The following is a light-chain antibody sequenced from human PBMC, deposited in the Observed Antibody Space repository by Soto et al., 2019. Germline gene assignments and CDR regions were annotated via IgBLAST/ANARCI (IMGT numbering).Light chain of an antibody. V-gene: IGKV3-20*01. CDR1: HTISSNY. CDR3: QQYGSCT. Sequence: EIVLTQSPGTLSVSPGERATLSCRASHTISSNYLAWYQQKPGQAPSLLIYGTSSRATGIPDMFSRSGSGTDFILTSSRLDPQQSAIDYCQQYGSCTFGKGTKVEIK. J-gene: IGKJ1*01. CDR2: GTS.